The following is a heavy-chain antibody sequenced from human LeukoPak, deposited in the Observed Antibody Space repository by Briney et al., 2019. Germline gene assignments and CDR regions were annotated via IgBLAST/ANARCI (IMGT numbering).Heavy chain of an antibody. J-gene: IGHJ6*03. V-gene: IGHV3-30*01. CDR2: ISYDGSNK. D-gene: IGHD4-11*01. CDR3: ARRDSNLYYYMDV. Sequence: GRSLRLSCAASGFTFSSYAMHCVRQAPGKGLECVAVISYDGSNKYYADSVKGRFTISRDNSKNTLYLKMNSLRAEDTAVYYCARRDSNLYYYMDVWGKGTTVTVSS. CDR1: GFTFSSYA.